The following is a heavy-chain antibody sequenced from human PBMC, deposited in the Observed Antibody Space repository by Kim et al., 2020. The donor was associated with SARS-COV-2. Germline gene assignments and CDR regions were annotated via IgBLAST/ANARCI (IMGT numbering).Heavy chain of an antibody. CDR1: GFTFSAYD. J-gene: IGHJ3*02. Sequence: GGSLRLSCATSGFTFSAYDMNWVRQPPGNGLEWLSFITKSSTTIYYADSVEGRFTISRDNAKNLPFLQMNRLIDEDTALYYCVRERMGGAFVMWGQGTM. D-gene: IGHD3-16*01. V-gene: IGHV3-48*02. CDR3: VRERMGGAFVM. CDR2: ITKSSTTI.